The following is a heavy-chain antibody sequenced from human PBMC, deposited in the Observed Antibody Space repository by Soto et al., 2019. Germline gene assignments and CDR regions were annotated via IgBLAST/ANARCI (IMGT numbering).Heavy chain of an antibody. CDR2: IHYSGRT. Sequence: PSEPLSPTCSVSHGSNSGFYWTWVREPPGKILEWIGYIHYSGRTDYNPSLTSRATMSVDTSKNQFSLNLKSITAADTAVYYCVRVGVGIGNHFDSWGRGTLVTVSS. J-gene: IGHJ4*02. V-gene: IGHV4-59*12. D-gene: IGHD1-26*01. CDR3: VRVGVGIGNHFDS. CDR1: HGSNSGFY.